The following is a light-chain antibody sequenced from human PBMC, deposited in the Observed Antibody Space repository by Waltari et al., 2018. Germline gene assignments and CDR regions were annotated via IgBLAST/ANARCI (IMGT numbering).Light chain of an antibody. Sequence: DIQMTQSPSSLSASVGDRVTITCRASQSISSYLNWYQQNPGKAPKLLIYAASSLQSGVPSMFIGSGSGTDFTLTISSLQPEDFATYDCQQSYSTPPTFGQGTKVEIK. CDR3: QQSYSTPPT. V-gene: IGKV1-39*01. CDR1: QSISSY. J-gene: IGKJ1*01. CDR2: AAS.